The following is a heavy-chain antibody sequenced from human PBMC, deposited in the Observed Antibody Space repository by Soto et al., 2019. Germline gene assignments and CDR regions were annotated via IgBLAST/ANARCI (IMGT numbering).Heavy chain of an antibody. CDR1: GYTFTSYD. J-gene: IGHJ6*02. Sequence: ASVEVSCKASGYTFTSYDINWVRQATGQGLEWMGWMNPNSGNTGYAQKFQGRVTMTRNTSISTAYMELSSLRSEDTAVYYCARGDSSSSTYYYYYGMDVWGQGTTVTVSS. CDR3: ARGDSSSSTYYYYYGMDV. V-gene: IGHV1-8*01. D-gene: IGHD6-6*01. CDR2: MNPNSGNT.